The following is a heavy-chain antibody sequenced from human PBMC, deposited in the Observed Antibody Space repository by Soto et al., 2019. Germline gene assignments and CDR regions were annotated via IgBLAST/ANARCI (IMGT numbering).Heavy chain of an antibody. D-gene: IGHD3-9*01. J-gene: IGHJ3*02. CDR3: ARDQGVLRYFDWPNGDFDT. V-gene: IGHV1-18*01. CDR2: ISAHNGNT. Sequence: ASVKVSCKASDYTFTSYGISWVRQAPGQGLEWMGWISAHNGNTNYAQKLQGRVTMSTDTSTSTAYMELSRLRSDDTAVYYCARDQGVLRYFDWPNGDFDTWGQGTLVTVS. CDR1: DYTFTSYG.